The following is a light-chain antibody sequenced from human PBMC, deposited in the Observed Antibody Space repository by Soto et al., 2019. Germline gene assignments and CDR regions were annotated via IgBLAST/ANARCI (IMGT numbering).Light chain of an antibody. CDR1: QSVGNH. V-gene: IGKV3D-15*01. CDR3: QQYKNWPPIT. J-gene: IGKJ5*01. CDR2: GAS. Sequence: EIVMTQSPATLSVSPGERATLSCRASQSVGNHLAWYQQKPGQAPRLLIYGASNRATGIPVRFSGSGSGTEFTLTISSLQSEDFALYYCQQYKNWPPITFGQGTRMEIK.